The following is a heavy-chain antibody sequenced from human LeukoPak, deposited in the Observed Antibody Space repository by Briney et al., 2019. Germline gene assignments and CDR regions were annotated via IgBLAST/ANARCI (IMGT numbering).Heavy chain of an antibody. Sequence: SETLSLTCNVSGGSIIGNSIDYWGWVRLPPGKGLEWIATIHHTGGTYRNPSLKGRITISVDTSKNQFSLTLTSVTAADTAVYYCARHDRGWGSAERWAFDIWGQGTMVTVSS. CDR2: IHHTGGT. V-gene: IGHV4-39*01. J-gene: IGHJ3*02. CDR3: ARHDRGWGSAERWAFDI. CDR1: GGSIIGNSIDY. D-gene: IGHD4-23*01.